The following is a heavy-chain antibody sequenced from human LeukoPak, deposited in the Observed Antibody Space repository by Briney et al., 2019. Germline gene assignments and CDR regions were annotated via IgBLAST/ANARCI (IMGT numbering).Heavy chain of an antibody. Sequence: GGSLRLSCAASGFIFSNYGMHWVRQTPGKGLEWVAFIRYDGSNKYYADSVKGRFTISRDNSKNTLYVQMNSLRAEDTALYYCAKRLRDGYNSPIDYWGQGTLVTVSS. CDR3: AKRLRDGYNSPIDY. CDR2: IRYDGSNK. CDR1: GFIFSNYG. V-gene: IGHV3-30*02. J-gene: IGHJ4*02. D-gene: IGHD5-24*01.